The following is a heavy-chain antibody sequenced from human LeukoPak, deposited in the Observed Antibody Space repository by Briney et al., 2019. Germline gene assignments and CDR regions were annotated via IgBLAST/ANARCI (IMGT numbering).Heavy chain of an antibody. CDR2: IYYSGST. J-gene: IGHJ3*02. CDR3: ARDRVVGAIDAFDI. Sequence: PSETLSLTCTVSGGSISPYHWSWIRQPPGKGLEWIGYIYYSGSTNYNPSLKSRVTISVDTSKKQFSLKLSSVSAADTAVYYCARDRVVGAIDAFDIWGQGTMVTVSS. CDR1: GGSISPYH. D-gene: IGHD1-26*01. V-gene: IGHV4-59*01.